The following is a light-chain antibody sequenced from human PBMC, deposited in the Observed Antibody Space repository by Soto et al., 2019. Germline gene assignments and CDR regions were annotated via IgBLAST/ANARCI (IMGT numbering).Light chain of an antibody. CDR3: KDYNSYWK. V-gene: IGKV1-5*01. CDR2: HPS. Sequence: IHMTKSPSTLSSAVGDRVTITCRASQSISSLLAWYQQKPGKAPNLLIYHPSSLESGVPSRFRASGSGTESTLTLRSMQTDDFETYSWKDYNSYWKFGQGTKVAI. CDR1: QSISSL. J-gene: IGKJ1*01.